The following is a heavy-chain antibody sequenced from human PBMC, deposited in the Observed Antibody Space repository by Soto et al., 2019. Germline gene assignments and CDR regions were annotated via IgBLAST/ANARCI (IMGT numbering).Heavy chain of an antibody. J-gene: IGHJ4*02. D-gene: IGHD6-19*01. CDR1: GGSVSSGSYY. CDR2: IYYSGST. V-gene: IGHV4-61*01. Sequence: QVQLQESGPGLVKPSETLSLTCTVSGGSVSSGSYYWSWIRQPPGKRLEWIGYIYYSGSTNYNPSPKCGVTISVQTAKSHFSLDQSSVAAADTAEYYCARVKETLWLVPYYFDYWGQGTLHTVSS. CDR3: ARVKETLWLVPYYFDY.